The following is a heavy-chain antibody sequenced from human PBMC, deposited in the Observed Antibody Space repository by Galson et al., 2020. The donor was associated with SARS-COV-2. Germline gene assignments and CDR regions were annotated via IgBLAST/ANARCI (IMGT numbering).Heavy chain of an antibody. Sequence: GGSLRLSCAASGFTVSSNYMSWVRQAPGKGLEWVSIIYSGGSTYYVDSVKGRFTISRDNSKNTLYLQMNSLRAEDTAVYYCVRARYMDVWGKGTTVTVSS. CDR1: GFTVSSNY. CDR3: VRARYMDV. V-gene: IGHV3-66*02. CDR2: IYSGGST. J-gene: IGHJ6*04.